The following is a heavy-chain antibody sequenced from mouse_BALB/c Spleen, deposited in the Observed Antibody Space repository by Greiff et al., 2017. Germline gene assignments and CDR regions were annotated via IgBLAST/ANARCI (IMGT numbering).Heavy chain of an antibody. CDR3: ARGDSSYAMDY. CDR1: GYSITSGYS. V-gene: IGHV3-6*02. J-gene: IGHJ4*01. CDR2: ISYDGSN. D-gene: IGHD1-2*01. Sequence: DVQLVESGPGLVKPSQSLSLTCSVTGYSITSGYSWNWIRQFPGTKLEWMGYISYDGSNNYNPSLKNRISITRDTSKNQFFLKLNSVTTEDTATYYCARGDSSYAMDYWGQGTAVTVSS.